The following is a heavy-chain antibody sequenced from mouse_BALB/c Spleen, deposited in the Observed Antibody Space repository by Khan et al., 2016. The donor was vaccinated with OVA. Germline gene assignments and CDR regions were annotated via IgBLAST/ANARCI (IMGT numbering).Heavy chain of an antibody. CDR1: GYSFTNYG. J-gene: IGHJ1*01. CDR2: INTYTGEP. D-gene: IGHD1-1*02. V-gene: IGHV9-3-1*01. Sequence: QVQLQQSGPEVKKPGETVKISCKASGYSFTNYGMNWVRQAPGKGLKWMGWINTYTGEPTYADDFKGRFVFSLETSASTAYLQINNLKNEDTATYFCASGGYWYFDVWGAGTTVTVSS. CDR3: ASGGYWYFDV.